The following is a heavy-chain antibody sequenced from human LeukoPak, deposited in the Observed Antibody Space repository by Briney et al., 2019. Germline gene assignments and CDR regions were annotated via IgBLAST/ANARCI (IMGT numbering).Heavy chain of an antibody. Sequence: SVKVSCKASGYTFTSYDINWVRQATGQGLEWMGWMNPNSGGTNYAQKFQGRVTMTRDTSISTAYLELSRLRSDDTAVYYCARERWRNWCDPWGQGTLVTVSS. J-gene: IGHJ5*02. CDR2: MNPNSGGT. V-gene: IGHV1-2*02. D-gene: IGHD4-17*01. CDR3: ARERWRNWCDP. CDR1: GYTFTSYD.